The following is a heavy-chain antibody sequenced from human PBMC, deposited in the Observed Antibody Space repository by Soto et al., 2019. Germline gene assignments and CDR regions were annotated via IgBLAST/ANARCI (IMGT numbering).Heavy chain of an antibody. CDR1: GFTFSSYD. J-gene: IGHJ6*02. CDR2: IGTAGDT. CDR3: ARARKDYYYGMDV. Sequence: GGSLRLSCAASGFTFSSYDMHWVRQATGKGLEWVSAIGTAGDTYYPGSVKGRFTISRENAKNSLYLQMNSLRAGDTAVYYCARARKDYYYGMDVWGQGTTVTVSS. V-gene: IGHV3-13*01.